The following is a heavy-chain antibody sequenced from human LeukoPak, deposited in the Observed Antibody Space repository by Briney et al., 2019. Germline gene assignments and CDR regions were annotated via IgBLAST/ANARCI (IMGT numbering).Heavy chain of an antibody. V-gene: IGHV4-34*01. J-gene: IGHJ4*02. Sequence: SETLSLTCAVYGGSFSGYYWSWIRQPPGKGLEWIGEINHSGSTNYNPSLKSRVTISVDTSKNQFSLKLSSVTAADTAVYYCARGFRGYYDILTGYYDTYPTFDYWGQGTLVTVSS. CDR3: ARGFRGYYDILTGYYDTYPTFDY. D-gene: IGHD3-9*01. CDR2: INHSGST. CDR1: GGSFSGYY.